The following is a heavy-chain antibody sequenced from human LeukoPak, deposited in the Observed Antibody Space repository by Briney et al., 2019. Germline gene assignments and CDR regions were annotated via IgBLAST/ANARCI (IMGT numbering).Heavy chain of an antibody. CDR2: ISWDGGST. CDR1: GFTFDDYT. V-gene: IGHV3-43*01. Sequence: GGSLRPSCAASGFTFDDYTMHWVRQAPGKGLEWVSLISWDGGSTYYADSVKGRFTISRDNSKNSLYLQMNSLRTEDTALYYCAEDNGPLGYGGNSFDYWGQGTLVTVSS. D-gene: IGHD4-23*01. CDR3: AEDNGPLGYGGNSFDY. J-gene: IGHJ4*02.